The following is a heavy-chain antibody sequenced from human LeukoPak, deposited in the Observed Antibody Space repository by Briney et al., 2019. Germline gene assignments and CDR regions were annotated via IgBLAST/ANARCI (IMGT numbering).Heavy chain of an antibody. CDR3: AKDFGLFFSGGSCYQSFDH. Sequence: GGSLRLSCAASGFTFSSYGMHWVRQAPGKGLEWVTFILYDGSNKYYADSVKGRFTISRDNSKNTLYLQMTSLRAEDTAVYYCAKDFGLFFSGGSCYQSFDHWGQGTLVTVSS. D-gene: IGHD2-15*01. V-gene: IGHV3-30*02. CDR1: GFTFSSYG. CDR2: ILYDGSNK. J-gene: IGHJ4*02.